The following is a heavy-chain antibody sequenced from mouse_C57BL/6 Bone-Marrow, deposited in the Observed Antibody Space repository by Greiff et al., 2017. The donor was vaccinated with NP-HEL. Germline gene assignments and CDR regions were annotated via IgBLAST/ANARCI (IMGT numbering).Heavy chain of an antibody. Sequence: EVKVVESGGDLVKPGGSLKLSCAASGFTFSSYGMSWVRQTPDKRLEWVATIRSGGSYTYYPDSVQGRFTISRANAKNTLYLQMSSLKSEDTAMYYCAQIYYYGSSSWYFDVWGTGTTVTVSS. CDR3: AQIYYYGSSSWYFDV. J-gene: IGHJ1*03. CDR1: GFTFSSYG. D-gene: IGHD1-1*01. V-gene: IGHV5-6*01. CDR2: IRSGGSYT.